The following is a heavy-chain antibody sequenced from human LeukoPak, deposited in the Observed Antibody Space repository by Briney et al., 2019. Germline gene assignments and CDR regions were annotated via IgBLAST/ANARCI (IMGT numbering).Heavy chain of an antibody. Sequence: PGGSLRLSCAASGFTFSSYDMHWVRQATGKGLEWVSAIGTAGDTYYPGSAKGRFTISRENAKNSLYLQMNSLRAGDTAVYYCARAGPKTGTYDYWGQGTLVTVSS. CDR1: GFTFSSYD. V-gene: IGHV3-13*01. CDR2: IGTAGDT. J-gene: IGHJ4*02. CDR3: ARAGPKTGTYDY. D-gene: IGHD1/OR15-1a*01.